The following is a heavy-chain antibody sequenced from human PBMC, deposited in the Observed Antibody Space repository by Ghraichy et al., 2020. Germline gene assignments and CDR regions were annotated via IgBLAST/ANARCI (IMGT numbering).Heavy chain of an antibody. V-gene: IGHV4-30-4*01. CDR3: ARGSPLPRWSPYFDY. CDR2: IYYSGST. Sequence: SETLSLTCTVSGGSISSGDYYWSWIRQPPGKGLEWIGYIYYSGSTYYNPSLKSRVTISVDTSKNQFSLKLSSVTAADTAVYYCARGSPLPRWSPYFDYWGQGTLVTVSS. D-gene: IGHD6-13*01. J-gene: IGHJ4*02. CDR1: GGSISSGDYY.